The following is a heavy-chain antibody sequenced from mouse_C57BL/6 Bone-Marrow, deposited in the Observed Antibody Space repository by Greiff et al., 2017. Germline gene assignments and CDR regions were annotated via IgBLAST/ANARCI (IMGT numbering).Heavy chain of an antibody. Sequence: DVHLVESGGGLVKPGGSLKLSCAASGFTFSSYAMSWVRQTPEKRLEWVATISAGGSYTYYPDNVKGRFTISRDNAKNNLYLQMSHLKSEDTAMYYCARDKTYGPFAYWGQGTLVTVSA. CDR2: ISAGGSYT. D-gene: IGHD2-10*02. J-gene: IGHJ3*01. CDR1: GFTFSSYA. V-gene: IGHV5-4*01. CDR3: ARDKTYGPFAY.